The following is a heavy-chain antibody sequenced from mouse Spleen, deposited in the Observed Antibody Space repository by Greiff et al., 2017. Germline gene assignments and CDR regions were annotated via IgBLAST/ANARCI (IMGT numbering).Heavy chain of an antibody. V-gene: IGHV1-52*01. CDR1: GYTFTSYW. CDR3: ARREYGNYDAMDY. D-gene: IGHD2-1*01. CDR2: IDPSDSET. Sequence: QVQLKQPGAELVRPGSSVKLSCKASGYTFTSYWMHWVKQRPIQGLEWIGNIDPSDSETHYNQKFKDKATLTVDKSSSTAYMQLSSLTSEDSAVYYCARREYGNYDAMDYWGQGTSVTVSS. J-gene: IGHJ4*01.